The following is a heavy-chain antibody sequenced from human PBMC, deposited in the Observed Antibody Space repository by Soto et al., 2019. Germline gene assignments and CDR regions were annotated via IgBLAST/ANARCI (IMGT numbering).Heavy chain of an antibody. D-gene: IGHD3-10*02. CDR3: AKLRGMLAGGFDY. CDR1: GFTFSSYD. V-gene: IGHV3-30*18. CDR2: ISYDGRNK. Sequence: QVQLVESGGGVVQPGRSLRLSCAASGFTFSSYDMHWVRQAPGKGLEWVAVISYDGRNKYYADSVKGRFTISRDNSKNTLSLQINSLRAEDTAVYYCAKLRGMLAGGFDYWGQGTLVTVSS. J-gene: IGHJ4*02.